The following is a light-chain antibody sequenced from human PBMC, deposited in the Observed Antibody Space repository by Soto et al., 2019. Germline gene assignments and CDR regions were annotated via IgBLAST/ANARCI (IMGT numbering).Light chain of an antibody. CDR3: QKYNSAPLT. CDR2: AAS. V-gene: IGKV1-27*01. Sequence: DIQMTQSPSSLSASVGDRVTITCRASQGISNHLAWYQQRPGKVPKLLIYAASTLQSGVPSRFSGSGSGTDFTLTISSLQTEDVATYYCQKYNSAPLTFGGGTKVDIK. J-gene: IGKJ4*01. CDR1: QGISNH.